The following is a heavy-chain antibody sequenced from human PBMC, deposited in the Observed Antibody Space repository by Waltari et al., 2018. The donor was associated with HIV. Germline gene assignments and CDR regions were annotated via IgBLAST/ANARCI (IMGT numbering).Heavy chain of an antibody. CDR1: GFPFSDHF. Sequence: QVTLVESGGGWVKPGGYLRLSCETTGFPFSDHFMTWMRQAPGKGPEWLAYISGPGTISFYADSVRGRFTISRDNSNNSLYLQMNSLRDEDTAIYYCCRGVSSDRWGQGTLVIVSS. V-gene: IGHV3-11*01. D-gene: IGHD2-2*01. CDR3: CRGVSSDR. CDR2: ISGPGTIS. J-gene: IGHJ5*02.